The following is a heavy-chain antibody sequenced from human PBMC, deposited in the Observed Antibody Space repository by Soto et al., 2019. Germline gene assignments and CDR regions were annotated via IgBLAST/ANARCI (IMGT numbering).Heavy chain of an antibody. Sequence: TLSLTCSVSGDSISTVDYFWAWIRQPPGQALEYIGYIYKSTTTYYNPSFESRVAISLDTSKSQFSLNVTSVTAADTAVYFCARGRYCLTGRCFPNWFDSWGQGTLVTVSS. CDR2: IYKSTTT. V-gene: IGHV4-30-4*01. CDR3: ARGRYCLTGRCFPNWFDS. D-gene: IGHD2-15*01. CDR1: GDSISTVDYF. J-gene: IGHJ5*01.